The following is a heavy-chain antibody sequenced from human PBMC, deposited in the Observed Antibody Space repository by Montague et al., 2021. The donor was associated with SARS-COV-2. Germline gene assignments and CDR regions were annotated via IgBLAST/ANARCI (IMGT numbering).Heavy chain of an antibody. CDR3: ARERWAVGVSFDY. CDR1: GDSVAIDDAT. Sequence: CAISGDSVAIDDATCRWNRQCPSIDLEWLVVSYYRSRWSNDYAVSVRSRIIINPDTSTNQFSLQLSSVTPEDTAVYFCARERWAVGVSFDYWGQGTLVTVTS. D-gene: IGHD1-26*01. V-gene: IGHV6-1*01. CDR2: SYYRSRWSN. J-gene: IGHJ4*02.